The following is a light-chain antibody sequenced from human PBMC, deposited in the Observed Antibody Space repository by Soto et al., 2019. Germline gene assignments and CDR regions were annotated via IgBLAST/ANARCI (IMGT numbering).Light chain of an antibody. J-gene: IGLJ2*01. CDR3: QTWDTGARVV. CDR2: LSSDGSH. Sequence: QPVLTQSPSASASLGAYVKLTCTLSSGHSSYAIAWHQQQPEKGPRYLMKLSSDGSHSKGDGIPDRFSGSSSGAERYLTSSSLQSEDEADYYCQTWDTGARVVFGGGTKLTVL. V-gene: IGLV4-69*01. CDR1: SGHSSYA.